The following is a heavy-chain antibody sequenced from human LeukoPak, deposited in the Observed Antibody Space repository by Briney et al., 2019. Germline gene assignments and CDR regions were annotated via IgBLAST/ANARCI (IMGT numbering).Heavy chain of an antibody. CDR2: ISAFNDNT. CDR1: GYTFTSYG. J-gene: IGHJ4*02. D-gene: IGHD2-15*01. V-gene: IGHV1-18*01. CDR3: ARVPYCSGGSCYFRSHFDY. Sequence: GASVKVSCKASGYTFTSYGISWVRQAPGQGLEWMGWISAFNDNTNYAQKLQGRVTMTTDTSTSTAYMELRSLRSDDTAVYYCARVPYCSGGSCYFRSHFDYWGQGTLVTVSS.